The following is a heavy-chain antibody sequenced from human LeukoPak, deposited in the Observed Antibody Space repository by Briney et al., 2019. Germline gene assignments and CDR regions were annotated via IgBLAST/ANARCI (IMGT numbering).Heavy chain of an antibody. D-gene: IGHD3-9*01. CDR2: IYYSGST. CDR3: AGQDAIRYFDWGTKEGAFDI. CDR1: GGSISRYY. J-gene: IGHJ3*02. V-gene: IGHV4-59*08. Sequence: SESLSLTWPVAGGSISRYYWSWIRQPPRKGMGWNGYIYYSGSTNYNTSLRSQVTISVDTSKNLFYLKLSSVTAADTAVYYCAGQDAIRYFDWGTKEGAFDIWGQGTMVTVSS.